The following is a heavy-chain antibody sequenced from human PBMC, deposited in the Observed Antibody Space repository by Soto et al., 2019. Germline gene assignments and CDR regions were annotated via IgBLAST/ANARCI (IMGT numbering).Heavy chain of an antibody. CDR1: GFTFSSYA. Sequence: QVQLVESGGGVVQPGRSLRLSCAASGFTFSSYAMHWVRQAPGKGLEWVAVISYDGSNKYYADSVKGRFTISRDNSKNTLNLQMNSLRAEDTAVYYCARSATYDDFGSGYYPFDYGGQGSLFTFSS. V-gene: IGHV3-30-3*01. CDR2: ISYDGSNK. D-gene: IGHD3-3*01. J-gene: IGHJ4*02. CDR3: ARSATYDDFGSGYYPFDY.